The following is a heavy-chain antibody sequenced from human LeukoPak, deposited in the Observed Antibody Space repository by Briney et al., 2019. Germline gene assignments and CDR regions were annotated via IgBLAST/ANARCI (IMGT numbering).Heavy chain of an antibody. Sequence: ASVKVSCKASGGTFSSYAISWVRQAPGQGLEWMGGIIPIFGTANYAQKFQGRVTITTDESTSTAYMELSSLRSEDTAVYYCARGSPVEMATADAFDIWGQGTMGTVSS. CDR3: ARGSPVEMATADAFDI. D-gene: IGHD5-24*01. J-gene: IGHJ3*02. V-gene: IGHV1-69*05. CDR1: GGTFSSYA. CDR2: IIPIFGTA.